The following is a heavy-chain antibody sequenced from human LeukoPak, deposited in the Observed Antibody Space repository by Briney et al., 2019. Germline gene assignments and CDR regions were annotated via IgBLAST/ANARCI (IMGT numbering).Heavy chain of an antibody. CDR3: ARDAGGDGYNPQFDY. Sequence: SVKVSCKSSGGTFSSYAISWVRQAPGQGLEWMGGIIPIFGTANYAQNFQGRVTITTDESTSTAYMELSSLRSEDTALYHCARDAGGDGYNPQFDYWGQGALVTVSS. CDR1: GGTFSSYA. J-gene: IGHJ4*02. CDR2: IIPIFGTA. V-gene: IGHV1-69*05. D-gene: IGHD5-24*01.